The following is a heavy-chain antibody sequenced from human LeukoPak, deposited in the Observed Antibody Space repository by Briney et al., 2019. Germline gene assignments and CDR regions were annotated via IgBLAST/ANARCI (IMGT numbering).Heavy chain of an antibody. CDR1: GFTFSSYA. V-gene: IGHV3-23*01. J-gene: IGHJ4*02. D-gene: IGHD1-7*01. CDR2: ISGSGGST. CDR3: ARWEIRGTAHQLDY. Sequence: GGSLRLSCAASGFTFSSYAMSWVRQAPGKGLEWVSAISGSGGSTYYADSVKGRFTISRDNAKNSMYLQMNSLRAEDTAVYYCARWEIRGTAHQLDYWGQGTLVTVSS.